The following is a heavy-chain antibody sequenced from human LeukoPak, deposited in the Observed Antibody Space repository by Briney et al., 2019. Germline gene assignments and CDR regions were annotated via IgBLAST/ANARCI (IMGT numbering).Heavy chain of an antibody. D-gene: IGHD6-19*01. CDR1: NGSISSYY. V-gene: IGHV4-4*07. CDR2: IHASGST. Sequence: SETLSLTCTVSNGSISSYYWSWIRQPAGKGLEWIGRIHASGSTNYNPSLKSRVTMSVDTPKNQFSLKLSSVTAADTAIYFCARDDRAVAGAWGWFDPWGQGTLVTVSS. CDR3: ARDDRAVAGAWGWFDP. J-gene: IGHJ5*02.